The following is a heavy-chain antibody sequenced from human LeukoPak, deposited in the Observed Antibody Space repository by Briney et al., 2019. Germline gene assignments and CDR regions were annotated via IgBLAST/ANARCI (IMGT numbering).Heavy chain of an antibody. CDR2: IYFSGVT. Sequence: SETLSLTCTVSGGSISNYYWSWIRQPPGKGLEWIGCIYFSGVTNYNPSLKSRVIISGDTSKNQFSLKLSSVTAADTAVYYCARHRLTGGDYWGQGTLVTVSS. CDR3: ARHRLTGGDY. CDR1: GGSISNYY. V-gene: IGHV4-59*01. J-gene: IGHJ4*02. D-gene: IGHD7-27*01.